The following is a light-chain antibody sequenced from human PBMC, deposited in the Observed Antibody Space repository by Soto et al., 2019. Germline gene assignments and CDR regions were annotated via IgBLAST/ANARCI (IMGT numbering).Light chain of an antibody. CDR2: EGS. CDR3: ASYAGSSTHYV. V-gene: IGLV2-23*01. CDR1: SSDVGSYNL. Sequence: QSVLTQPACVSGSRGQSITISCTGTSSDVGSYNLVSWYQQHPGKAPKLMIYEGSKRPSGVSNRFSGSKSGNTASLTISGLQAEDEADYYCASYAGSSTHYVFGTGTKLTAL. J-gene: IGLJ1*01.